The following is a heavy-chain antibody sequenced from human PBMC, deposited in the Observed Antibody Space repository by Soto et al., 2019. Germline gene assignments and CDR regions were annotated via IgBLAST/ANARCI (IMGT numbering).Heavy chain of an antibody. CDR1: GGSFDGYY. CDR3: ARGVDSWSGYLF. D-gene: IGHD3-3*01. V-gene: IGHV4-34*01. Sequence: PSETLSLTCALYGGSFDGYYWSWIRQSPGKGLEWIGEIHHSGSTKYNPSLKSRVSLSVDTSTKQFSLKLTSVPAADRGVYYCARGVDSWSGYLFWGQG. CDR2: IHHSGST. J-gene: IGHJ1*01.